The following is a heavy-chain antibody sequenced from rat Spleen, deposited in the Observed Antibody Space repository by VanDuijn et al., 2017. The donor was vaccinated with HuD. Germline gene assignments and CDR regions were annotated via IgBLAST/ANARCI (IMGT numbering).Heavy chain of an antibody. CDR3: TRDDYRGWFAY. Sequence: QVHLKESGPGLVQPSQTLSLTCTVSGFSLSSYGVIWVRQPPGKGLDWMGVIWGDGNSNYNSVLKSRLTVNRDTSKSQVFLKMNSLQTDDTAIYFYTRDDYRGWFAYWGQGTLVTVSS. CDR2: IWGDGNS. D-gene: IGHD1-7*01. J-gene: IGHJ3*01. V-gene: IGHV2-13*01. CDR1: GFSLSSYG.